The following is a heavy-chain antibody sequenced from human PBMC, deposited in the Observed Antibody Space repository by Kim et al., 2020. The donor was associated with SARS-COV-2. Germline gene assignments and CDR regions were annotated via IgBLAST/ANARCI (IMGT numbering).Heavy chain of an antibody. CDR3: AREVSLWIGEFPPNYVDV. J-gene: IGHJ6*02. V-gene: IGHV3-53*01. CDR2: IYSGGST. Sequence: GGSLRLSCAASGFSVTSNYMNWVRQAPGKGLEWVSVIYSGGSTYYAASAKGRLISSGDNSKNTLYLQMSSLRAEDTAVYYCAREVSLWIGEFPPNYVDVWGQGTTVTVSS. D-gene: IGHD3-10*01. CDR1: GFSVTSNY.